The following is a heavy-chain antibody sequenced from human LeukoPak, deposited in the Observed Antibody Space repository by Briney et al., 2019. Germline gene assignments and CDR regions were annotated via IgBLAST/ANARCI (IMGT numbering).Heavy chain of an antibody. Sequence: ASVKVSCKASGYTFTSYAMNWVRQAPGQGLEWMGWINSNTGNPTYAQGFTGRFVFSLDTSVSTAYLQISSLKAEDTAVYYCARSYQAKPDLEMATIGTEYYYYYGMDVWGQGTTVTVSS. CDR2: INSNTGNP. J-gene: IGHJ6*02. D-gene: IGHD5-24*01. V-gene: IGHV7-4-1*02. CDR1: GYTFTSYA. CDR3: ARSYQAKPDLEMATIGTEYYYYYGMDV.